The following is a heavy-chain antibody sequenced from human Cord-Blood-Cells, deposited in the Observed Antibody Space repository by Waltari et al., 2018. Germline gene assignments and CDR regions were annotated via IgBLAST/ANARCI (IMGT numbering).Heavy chain of an antibody. D-gene: IGHD6-13*01. CDR2: IYYSRST. CDR3: ARAGYSSSYYYYGMDV. J-gene: IGHJ6*02. Sequence: QLQLQESGPGLVKPSETLSLTCPVSGGSISSSSYYCGWIRQPPGKGLEWIGSIYYSRSTYYNPSLKSRVTISVDTSKNQFSLKLSSVTAADTAVYYCARAGYSSSYYYYGMDVWGQGTTVTVSS. CDR1: GGSISSSSYY. V-gene: IGHV4-39*01.